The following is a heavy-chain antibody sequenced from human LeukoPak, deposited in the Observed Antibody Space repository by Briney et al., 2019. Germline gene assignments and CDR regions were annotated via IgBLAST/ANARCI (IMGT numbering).Heavy chain of an antibody. D-gene: IGHD1-14*01. J-gene: IGHJ4*02. CDR3: ATETTGRHYDY. CDR2: IGPTGFDR. CDR1: GLTFSTSG. V-gene: IGHV3-21*06. Sequence: GGPLRLSCTTSGLTFSTSGFNWVRQAPGKGLEWVASIGPTGFDRYHADSIKGRFTISRDKANNFLYLQMDSLRAEDTAVYYCATETTGRHYDYWGQGTLLTVSS.